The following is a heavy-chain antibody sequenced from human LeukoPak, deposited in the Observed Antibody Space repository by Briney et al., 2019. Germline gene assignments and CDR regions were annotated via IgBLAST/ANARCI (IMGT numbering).Heavy chain of an antibody. V-gene: IGHV3-48*03. CDR1: GFTFSSYE. CDR3: AREHLSSGWCDY. D-gene: IGHD6-19*01. CDR2: ISSSGSTI. J-gene: IGHJ4*02. Sequence: PGGSLRLSCAASGFTFSSYEMNWVRQAPGKGLEWVSYISSSGSTIYYADSVKGRFTISRDNAKNSLYLQMNSLRAEDTAVYYCAREHLSSGWCDYWGQGTLVTVSS.